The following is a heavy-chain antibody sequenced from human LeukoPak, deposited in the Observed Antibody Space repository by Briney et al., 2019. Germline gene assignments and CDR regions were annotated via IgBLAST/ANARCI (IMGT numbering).Heavy chain of an antibody. D-gene: IGHD3-10*01. Sequence: SETLSLTCAVSGGSISSKSYYWGWIRQPPGKGLEWIGNIHYSGSTYYNPSLKSRVTISVDTSKNQFSLKLNSVTAADTAVYYCARLGGSGSYYNGGRDFDYWGQGTLVTVSS. CDR2: IHYSGST. J-gene: IGHJ4*02. CDR3: ARLGGSGSYYNGGRDFDY. V-gene: IGHV4-39*07. CDR1: GGSISSKSYY.